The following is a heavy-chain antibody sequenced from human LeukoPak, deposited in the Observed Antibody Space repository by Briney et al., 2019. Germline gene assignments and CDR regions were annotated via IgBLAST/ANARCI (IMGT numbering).Heavy chain of an antibody. CDR1: GGTFSSYA. CDR3: ARGVIAAAGTNFDY. Sequence: ASVKVSCKASGGTFSSYAISWVRQAPGQGLEWMGGIIPIFGTANYAQKFQGRVTITADKSTSTAYMELSSLRSEDTAVYYCARGVIAAAGTNFDYWGQGTLVTVSS. CDR2: IIPIFGTA. V-gene: IGHV1-69*06. J-gene: IGHJ4*02. D-gene: IGHD6-13*01.